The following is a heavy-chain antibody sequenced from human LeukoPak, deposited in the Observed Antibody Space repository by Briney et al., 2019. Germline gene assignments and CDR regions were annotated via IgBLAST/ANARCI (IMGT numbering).Heavy chain of an antibody. CDR3: AKTKVAVTTFYGMDV. CDR2: IKQDGSEK. J-gene: IGHJ6*02. Sequence: GGSLRLSCAASGFTFSSYWMSWVRQAPGKGLEWVANIKQDGSEKYYVDSVKGRFTISRDNSKNTLYLQMNSLRAGDTAVYYCAKTKVAVTTFYGMDVWGQGTTVTVSS. CDR1: GFTFSSYW. V-gene: IGHV3-7*03. D-gene: IGHD4-11*01.